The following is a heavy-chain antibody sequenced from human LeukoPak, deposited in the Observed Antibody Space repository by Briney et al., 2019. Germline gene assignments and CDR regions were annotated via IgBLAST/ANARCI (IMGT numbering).Heavy chain of an antibody. J-gene: IGHJ4*02. Sequence: ASVKVSCKASGYTFTSYYMHWVRQAPGQGLEWMGIINPSGGSTSYAQKFQGRVTMTRDMSTSTVYMELSSLRSEDTAVYYCARVYYDSSAHPYFDYWGQGTLVTVSS. CDR3: ARVYYDSSAHPYFDY. D-gene: IGHD3-22*01. V-gene: IGHV1-46*01. CDR1: GYTFTSYY. CDR2: INPSGGST.